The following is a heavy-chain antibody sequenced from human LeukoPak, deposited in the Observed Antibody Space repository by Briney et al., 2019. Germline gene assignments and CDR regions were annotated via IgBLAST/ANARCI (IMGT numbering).Heavy chain of an antibody. D-gene: IGHD6-19*01. CDR2: ISSSSSYI. V-gene: IGHV3-21*01. Sequence: GGSLRLSCAASGFTFSSYSMNWVRQAPGKGLEWVSSISSSSSYIYYADSVKGRFTISRDNAKNSLYLQMSSLRAEDTAVYYCAKGEQWLDYYYYGMDVWGQGTTVTVSS. CDR3: AKGEQWLDYYYYGMDV. CDR1: GFTFSSYS. J-gene: IGHJ6*02.